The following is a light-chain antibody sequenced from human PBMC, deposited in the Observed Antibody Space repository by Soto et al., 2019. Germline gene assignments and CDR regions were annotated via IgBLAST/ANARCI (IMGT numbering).Light chain of an antibody. CDR3: QQSYSTPPYT. V-gene: IGKV1-39*01. J-gene: IGKJ2*01. CDR1: QSISKD. CDR2: AAS. Sequence: DIQMTQSPSSLSASVGDRVTITCRASQSISKDLYWYQQKPGKAPKLLIYAASNLQGGVPSRFSGSGSGTDFTLTISSLQPEDFATYYCQQSYSTPPYTFGQGNRLEI.